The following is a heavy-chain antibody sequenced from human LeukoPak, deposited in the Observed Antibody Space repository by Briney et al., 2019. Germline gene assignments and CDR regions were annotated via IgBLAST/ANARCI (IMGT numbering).Heavy chain of an antibody. CDR3: AKVAVRDFDH. V-gene: IGHV3-30*18. Sequence: PGGSLRLSCAASGFTFSSYGMHWVRQAPGKGLEWVAVISYDGSNKYYADSVKGRFTISRDNSKNTLYPQMNSLRAEDTAVYYCAKVAVRDFDHWGQGTLVTVSS. CDR1: GFTFSSYG. J-gene: IGHJ4*02. CDR2: ISYDGSNK.